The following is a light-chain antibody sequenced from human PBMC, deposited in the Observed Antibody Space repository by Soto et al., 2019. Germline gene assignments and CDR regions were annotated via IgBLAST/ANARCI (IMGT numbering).Light chain of an antibody. CDR2: DVS. V-gene: IGLV2-14*03. CDR1: GSDVGAYNF. J-gene: IGLJ1*01. Sequence: QSVLTQPASWSGSRGQSITISCTGTGSDVGAYNFVSWYQQHPGKLPKLMIFDVSRRPSGVSDRFSGSKSGNTASLTISGLQAEDEGDYYCSSYTSSSTHVFGSGTKVTVL. CDR3: SSYTSSSTHV.